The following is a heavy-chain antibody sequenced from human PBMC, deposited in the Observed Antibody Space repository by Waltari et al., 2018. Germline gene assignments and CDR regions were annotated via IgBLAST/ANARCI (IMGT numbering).Heavy chain of an antibody. Sequence: QVQLVESGGGVVQPGRSLRLSCAASGFTFSSYAMHWVRQAPGKGLEWVAVISYDGSNKYYADSVKGRFTISRDNSKNTLYLQMNSLRAEDTAVYYCARDGGDLKGFDYWGQGTLVTVSS. D-gene: IGHD3-16*01. CDR3: ARDGGDLKGFDY. V-gene: IGHV3-30-3*01. J-gene: IGHJ4*02. CDR2: ISYDGSNK. CDR1: GFTFSSYA.